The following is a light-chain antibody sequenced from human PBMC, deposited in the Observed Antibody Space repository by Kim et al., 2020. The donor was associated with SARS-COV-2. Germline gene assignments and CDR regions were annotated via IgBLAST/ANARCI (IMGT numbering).Light chain of an antibody. J-gene: IGKJ1*01. CDR3: HQYNTSPTWT. CDR1: QTLNNLY. V-gene: IGKV3-20*01. CDR2: GAS. Sequence: PGDRATLSCRASQTLNNLYLAWYQQKPGQPPRLLIYGASSRATGITDRFSGSGSETDFTLPISRLAPEDFAVYYCHQYNTSPTWTFGRGTKVDIK.